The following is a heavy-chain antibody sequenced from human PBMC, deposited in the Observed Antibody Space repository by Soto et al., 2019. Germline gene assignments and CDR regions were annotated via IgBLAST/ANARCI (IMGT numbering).Heavy chain of an antibody. CDR1: GYTFTSYG. CDR2: ISAYNGNT. CDR3: ASIYYDSSGYRGYYYGMDV. V-gene: IGHV1-18*04. J-gene: IGHJ6*02. Sequence: GASVNVSCKASGYTFTSYGISWVRQAPGQGLEWMGWISAYNGNTNYAQKLQGRVTMTTDTSTSTAYMELRSLRSDDTAVYYCASIYYDSSGYRGYYYGMDVWGQGTTVTVSS. D-gene: IGHD3-22*01.